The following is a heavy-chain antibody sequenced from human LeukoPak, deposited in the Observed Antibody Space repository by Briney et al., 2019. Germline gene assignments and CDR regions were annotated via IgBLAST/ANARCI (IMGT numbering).Heavy chain of an antibody. D-gene: IGHD6-6*01. CDR2: IIPIFGTA. J-gene: IGHJ5*02. CDR1: GGTFSSYA. Sequence: SVKVSCKASGGTFSSYAISWVRQAPGQGLEWMGRIIPIFGTANYAQKFQGRVTITTDESTNTAYMELSSLRSEDTAVYYCASLSRGSFEQLGRPWGQGTLVTVSS. CDR3: ASLSRGSFEQLGRP. V-gene: IGHV1-69*05.